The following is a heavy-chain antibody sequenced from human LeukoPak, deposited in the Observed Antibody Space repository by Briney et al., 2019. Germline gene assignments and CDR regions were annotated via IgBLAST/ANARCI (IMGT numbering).Heavy chain of an antibody. CDR1: GGSFSGYY. V-gene: IGHV4-34*01. Sequence: SETLSLTCAVYGGSFSGYYWSWIRQPPGKGLEWIGEINHSGSTNYNPSLKSRVTISVDTSKNQFSLKLSSVTAADTAVYYCARWLRRAAARLNYYYYYGMDVWGQGTTVTVSS. J-gene: IGHJ6*02. CDR3: ARWLRRAAARLNYYYYYGMDV. CDR2: INHSGST. D-gene: IGHD6-13*01.